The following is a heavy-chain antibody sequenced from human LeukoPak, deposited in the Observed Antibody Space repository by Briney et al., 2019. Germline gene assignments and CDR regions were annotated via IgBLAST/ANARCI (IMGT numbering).Heavy chain of an antibody. V-gene: IGHV4-61*02. J-gene: IGHJ4*02. CDR2: IDTTGST. D-gene: IGHD1-7*01. Sequence: SETLSLTCTVSGDSISSGSYFWIWIRQPAGKGLVWIGRIDTTGSTNYNPSLKSRVTISVDTSKNQSSMKLSSVTAADTAVYYCARGYDWNYILAHWGQGTLVTVSS. CDR3: ARGYDWNYILAH. CDR1: GDSISSGSYF.